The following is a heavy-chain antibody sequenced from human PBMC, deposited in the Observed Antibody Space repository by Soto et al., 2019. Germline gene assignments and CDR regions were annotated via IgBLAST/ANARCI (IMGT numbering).Heavy chain of an antibody. Sequence: GGSLRLSCAASGFTFSSYEMNWVRQAPGKGLEWVSYISSSGSTIYYAYSVKGRFTISRDNAKNSLYLQMNSLRAEDTAVYYCARSVVVAATYDYYGMDVWGQGTTVTSP. CDR1: GFTFSSYE. CDR2: ISSSGSTI. V-gene: IGHV3-48*03. D-gene: IGHD2-15*01. J-gene: IGHJ6*02. CDR3: ARSVVVAATYDYYGMDV.